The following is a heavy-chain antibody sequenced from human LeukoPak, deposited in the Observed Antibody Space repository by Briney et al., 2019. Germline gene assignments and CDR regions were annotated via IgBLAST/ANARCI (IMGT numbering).Heavy chain of an antibody. J-gene: IGHJ4*02. D-gene: IGHD1-26*01. CDR2: ISYDGSNK. CDR3: AKAQGVGATYFDY. Sequence: GGSLRLSCAASGFTFSSYGMHWVRQAPGKGLEWVAVISYDGSNKYYADSVKGRFTISRDNSKNTLYLQMNSLRAEDTAVYYCAKAQGVGATYFDYRGQGTLVTVSS. CDR1: GFTFSSYG. V-gene: IGHV3-30*18.